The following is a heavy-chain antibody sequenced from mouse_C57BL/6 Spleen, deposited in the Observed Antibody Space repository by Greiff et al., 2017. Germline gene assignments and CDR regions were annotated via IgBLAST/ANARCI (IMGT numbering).Heavy chain of an antibody. CDR1: GFTFSSYA. J-gene: IGHJ2*01. D-gene: IGHD4-1*01. Sequence: EVKLVESGGGLVKPGGSLKLSCAASGFTFSSYAMSWVRQTPEKRLEWVATISDGGSYTYYPDNVKGRFTISRDNAKNNLYLQMSHLKSEDTAMYYCARELGRTRGFDYWGQGTTLTVSS. CDR3: ARELGRTRGFDY. V-gene: IGHV5-4*01. CDR2: ISDGGSYT.